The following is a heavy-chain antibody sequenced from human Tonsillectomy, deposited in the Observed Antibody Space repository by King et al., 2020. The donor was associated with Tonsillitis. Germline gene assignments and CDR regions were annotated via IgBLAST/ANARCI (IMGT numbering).Heavy chain of an antibody. V-gene: IGHV3-33*08. CDR2: IWYDGINK. Sequence: VQLVESGGGVVQPGRSLRLSCAASGFTFSSYGMHWVRQAPGKGLEWVAVIWYDGINKYYADSVKGRFTISRDNSKNTLYLQMNSLRAEDTAVYYCARGGRDYGDGFLNYWGQGTLVTVSS. CDR3: ARGGRDYGDGFLNY. CDR1: GFTFSSYG. D-gene: IGHD4-17*01. J-gene: IGHJ4*02.